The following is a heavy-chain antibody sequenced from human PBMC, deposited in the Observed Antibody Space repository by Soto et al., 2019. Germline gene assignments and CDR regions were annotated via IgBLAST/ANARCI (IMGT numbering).Heavy chain of an antibody. D-gene: IGHD2-2*01. J-gene: IGHJ6*02. CDR1: GYTFTGYY. CDR3: ARAASGYCSSTSCGNYYYGMDV. V-gene: IGHV1-2*04. CDR2: INPNSGGT. Sequence: RASVKVSCKASGYTFTGYYMHWVRHAPGQGLEWMGWINPNSGGTNYAQKFQGWVTMTRDTSISTAYMELSRLRSDDTAVYYCARAASGYCSSTSCGNYYYGMDVWGQGTTVTVSS.